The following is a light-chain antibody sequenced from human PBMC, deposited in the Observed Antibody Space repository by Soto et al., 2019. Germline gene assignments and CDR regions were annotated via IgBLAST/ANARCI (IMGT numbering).Light chain of an antibody. CDR2: EVT. J-gene: IGLJ2*01. CDR1: SRDVGLYNL. CDR3: CSYAGDGALV. Sequence: QSVLTQPASVSGSPGQSITISCTGTSRDVGLYNLVSWYQHHPGKAPKLIIYEVTKWPSGVSNRFSGSKSGNTASLTVSGLQADDEADYYCCSYAGDGALVFGGGTKVTVL. V-gene: IGLV2-23*02.